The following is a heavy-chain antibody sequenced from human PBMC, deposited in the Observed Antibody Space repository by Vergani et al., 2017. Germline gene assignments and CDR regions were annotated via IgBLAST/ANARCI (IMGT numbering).Heavy chain of an antibody. CDR1: GYSISSGYY. CDR3: ARLLGERYDSGSYPPRIDY. V-gene: IGHV4-38-2*01. Sequence: QVQLQESGPGLVKPSETLSLTCAVSGYSISSGYYWGWIRQPPGQGLEWIGSIYHSGSTYYNPSLKSRVTISVDTSKNQFSLKLSSVTAADTAVYYCARLLGERYDSGSYPPRIDYWGQGTLVTVSS. CDR2: IYHSGST. D-gene: IGHD3-10*01. J-gene: IGHJ4*02.